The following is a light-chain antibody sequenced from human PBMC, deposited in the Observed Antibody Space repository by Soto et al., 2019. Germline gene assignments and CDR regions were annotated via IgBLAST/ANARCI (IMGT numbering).Light chain of an antibody. CDR1: SSDIGGLFNY. V-gene: IGLV2-14*03. CDR3: SSYSSDATHVV. J-gene: IGLJ2*01. CDR2: DVN. Sequence: QSALTQPASVSGSPGQSITISCTGTSSDIGGLFNYVSWYQQHPGKAPKLLIYDVNVRPSGVSDRFSGSKSGNTASLTISGLQAEDEDAYFCSSYSSDATHVVFGGGTKVTVL.